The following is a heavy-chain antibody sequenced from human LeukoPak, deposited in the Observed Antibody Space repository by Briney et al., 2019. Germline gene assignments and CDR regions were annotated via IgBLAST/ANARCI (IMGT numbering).Heavy chain of an antibody. Sequence: SETLSLTCTVSGGSISSGTYYWGWIRQPPGKGLERIGSIYYSGSTYYNPSLKSRVTISVDTSKNQFSLKLSSVTAADTAVYYCARLVVVVAASHYYFDYWGQGTLVTVSS. V-gene: IGHV4-39*01. D-gene: IGHD2-15*01. CDR3: ARLVVVVAASHYYFDY. CDR1: GGSISSGTYY. J-gene: IGHJ4*02. CDR2: IYYSGST.